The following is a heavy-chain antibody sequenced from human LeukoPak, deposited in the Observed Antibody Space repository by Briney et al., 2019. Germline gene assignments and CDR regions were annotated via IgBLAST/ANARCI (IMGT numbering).Heavy chain of an antibody. Sequence: SETLSLTCTVSGGSISSHYWSWIRQPPGKGLEWIGYIYYSGSTNYNPSLKSRVTISVDTSKNQFSLKLSSVTAADTAVYYCARAYSGSYFWFDPWGQGTLVTVSS. CDR1: GGSISSHY. CDR3: ARAYSGSYFWFDP. CDR2: IYYSGST. V-gene: IGHV4-59*11. J-gene: IGHJ5*02. D-gene: IGHD1-26*01.